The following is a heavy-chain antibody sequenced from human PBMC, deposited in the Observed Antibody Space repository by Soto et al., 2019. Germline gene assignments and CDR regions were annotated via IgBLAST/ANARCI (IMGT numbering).Heavy chain of an antibody. D-gene: IGHD3-9*01. J-gene: IGHJ5*01. V-gene: IGHV2-5*02. CDR1: GFSPSTRGVG. Sequence: SGPTLVNPTQTLTLTLTLSGFSPSTRGVGVGWIRHPPGKALEWLALIYWDDDKRYSPSLKSRLTITKDTSKNQVVLTMTNMDPVDTATYYCALAYVLRYFDWFDYWGQGTLVTVSS. CDR2: IYWDDDK. CDR3: ALAYVLRYFDWFDY.